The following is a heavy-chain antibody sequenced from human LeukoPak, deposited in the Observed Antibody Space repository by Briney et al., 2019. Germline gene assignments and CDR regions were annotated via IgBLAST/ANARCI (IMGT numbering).Heavy chain of an antibody. CDR1: GFTFDDYA. J-gene: IGHJ4*02. CDR3: AKDPHSSGWYYFDY. Sequence: GGSLRLSCAASGFTFDDYAMHWVRQAPGKGLEWVSGISWNSGSIGYADSAKGRFTISRDNAKNSLYLQMNSLRAEDTALYYCAKDPHSSGWYYFDYWGQGTLVTVSS. V-gene: IGHV3-9*01. D-gene: IGHD6-19*01. CDR2: ISWNSGSI.